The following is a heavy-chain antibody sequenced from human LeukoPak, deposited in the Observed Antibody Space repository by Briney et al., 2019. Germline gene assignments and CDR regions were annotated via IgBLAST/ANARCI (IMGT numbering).Heavy chain of an antibody. D-gene: IGHD4-17*01. Sequence: GGSLRLSCAASGFTFSSYWMSWVRQAPGKGLEWVANIKQDGSEKCYVDSVKGRFTISRDNAKNSLYLQMNSLRAEDTAVYYCARNDYGDYVDIWGQGTMVTVSS. CDR3: ARNDYGDYVDI. CDR2: IKQDGSEK. J-gene: IGHJ3*02. V-gene: IGHV3-7*01. CDR1: GFTFSSYW.